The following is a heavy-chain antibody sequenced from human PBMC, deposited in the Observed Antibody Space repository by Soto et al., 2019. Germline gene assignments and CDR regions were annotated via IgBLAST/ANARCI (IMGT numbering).Heavy chain of an antibody. D-gene: IGHD3-9*01. Sequence: EVQLVESGGGLIQPGGSLRLSCAASGFTFSTYWMHWVRQVPGKGLMWVARINTDGSSTNYADSVKGRFTISRDDAKNTLSLQMSSLRAEDTAVYYCARGGALLTVIKSFHHYMDVWGKGTTVTVSS. J-gene: IGHJ6*03. V-gene: IGHV3-74*01. CDR2: INTDGSST. CDR1: GFTFSTYW. CDR3: ARGGALLTVIKSFHHYMDV.